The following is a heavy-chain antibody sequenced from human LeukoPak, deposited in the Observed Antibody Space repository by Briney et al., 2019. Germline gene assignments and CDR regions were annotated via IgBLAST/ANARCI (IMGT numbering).Heavy chain of an antibody. CDR1: GFTFDDYA. V-gene: IGHV3-9*01. Sequence: GGSLRLSCAASGFTFDDYAMHWVRQAPGKGLEWVSGISWNSGSIGYADSVKGRFTISRDNAKNSLYLQMNSLRAEDTAVYFCSSPLLRSSSGGFWGQGTLVTVSS. CDR3: SSPLLRSSSGGF. D-gene: IGHD6-6*01. J-gene: IGHJ4*02. CDR2: ISWNSGSI.